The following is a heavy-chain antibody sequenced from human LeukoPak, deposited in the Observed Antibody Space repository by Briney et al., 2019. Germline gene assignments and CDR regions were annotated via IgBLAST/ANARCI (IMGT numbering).Heavy chain of an antibody. V-gene: IGHV3-21*01. Sequence: GGSLRLSCAASGLTVSRNYMSWVRQAPGKGLEWVSSISSSSSYIYYADSVKGRFTISRDNAKNSLYLQMNSLRAEDTAVYYCARDPMVRGVISYYYYYMDVWGKGTTVTISS. D-gene: IGHD3-10*01. CDR1: GLTVSRNY. J-gene: IGHJ6*03. CDR3: ARDPMVRGVISYYYYYMDV. CDR2: ISSSSSYI.